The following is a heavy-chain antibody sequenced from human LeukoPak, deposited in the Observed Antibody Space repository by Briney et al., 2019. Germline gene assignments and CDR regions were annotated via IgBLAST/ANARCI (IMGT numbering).Heavy chain of an antibody. CDR1: GFTFRNYW. CDR2: IDNDGSDR. D-gene: IGHD5-18*01. Sequence: PGGSLRLSXAASGFTFRNYWIHWVRQAPGKGLVWMSRIDNDGSDRIYADSVKGRFTISRDNAKNTLYLQMNSLRAEDTAVYYCARGGYHHGFDIWGQGTMVTVSS. V-gene: IGHV3-74*01. J-gene: IGHJ3*02. CDR3: ARGGYHHGFDI.